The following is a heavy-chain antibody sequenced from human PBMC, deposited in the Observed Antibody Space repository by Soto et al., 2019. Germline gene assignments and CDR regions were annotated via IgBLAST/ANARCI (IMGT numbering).Heavy chain of an antibody. Sequence: SVKVSCKAPRDTFTSYYINWVRQAPVQGLEWMGAINPHGGSTAYAQKFKGRVTLTRDTSASTVYMEVSSLTSEDTAMYYCARSSGANFGIIIEGTNWFAPWGQGTLVTVYS. CDR1: RDTFTSYY. CDR2: INPHGGST. J-gene: IGHJ5*02. D-gene: IGHD1-26*01. CDR3: ARSSGANFGIIIEGTNWFAP. V-gene: IGHV1-46*01.